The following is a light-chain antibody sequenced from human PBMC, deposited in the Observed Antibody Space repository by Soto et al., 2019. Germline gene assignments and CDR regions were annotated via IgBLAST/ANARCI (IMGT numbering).Light chain of an antibody. V-gene: IGLV1-44*01. CDR1: SSNIGSNS. CDR3: AAWDDSLNVYV. Sequence: QPVLTQPPSASGTPGQRVTISCSGSSSNIGSNSVNWYQQLPRTAPKVLIYTNNQRPSGVPDRFSGSKSGTSASLAISGLQSEDEADYYCAAWDDSLNVYVFGTGTKLTVL. J-gene: IGLJ1*01. CDR2: TNN.